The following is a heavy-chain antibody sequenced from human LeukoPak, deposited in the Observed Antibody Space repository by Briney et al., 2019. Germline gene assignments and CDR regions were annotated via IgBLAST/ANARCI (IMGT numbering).Heavy chain of an antibody. CDR2: IRATPYGATT. Sequence: GGSLRLSCTTSGFTFADYPVTWVRQAPGKGLEWVAFIRATPYGATTVYAASVKGRFIISRDDSKSIAYLQMNSLKTEDTAVYYCGSGWRRTKGYYYHDYMDVWGKGTTVIDPS. V-gene: IGHV3-49*04. CDR1: GFTFADYP. J-gene: IGHJ6*03. D-gene: IGHD3-3*01. CDR3: GSGWRRTKGYYYHDYMDV.